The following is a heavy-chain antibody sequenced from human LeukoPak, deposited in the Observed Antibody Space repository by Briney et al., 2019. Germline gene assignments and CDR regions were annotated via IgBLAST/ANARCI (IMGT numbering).Heavy chain of an antibody. J-gene: IGHJ5*02. D-gene: IGHD6-19*01. V-gene: IGHV4-4*07. Sequence: TSETLSLTCTVSGGSISSYYWSWIRQPPGKGLEWIGRIYASGSTNYNPSLKSRVTMSVDTSKNQFSLRLSSVTAADTAVYYCARDPPDSSRWFDPWGQGTLVTVSS. CDR3: ARDPPDSSRWFDP. CDR1: GGSISSYY. CDR2: IYASGST.